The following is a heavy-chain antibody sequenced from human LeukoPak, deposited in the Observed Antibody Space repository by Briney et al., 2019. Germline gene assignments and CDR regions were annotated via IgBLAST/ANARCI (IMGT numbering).Heavy chain of an antibody. CDR3: ARLKGEMITIRPYYHYYMDV. Sequence: SETLSLTSTVSGGSISTYYWTWIRQPPGKGLEWLGYIYYNGNTNYNPSLPSRVTISLNTSKNQFSLNLTSVTAADTAVYYCARLKGEMITIRPYYHYYMDVWGKGTTVTVSS. D-gene: IGHD5-24*01. CDR1: GGSISTYY. CDR2: IYYNGNT. V-gene: IGHV4-59*01. J-gene: IGHJ6*03.